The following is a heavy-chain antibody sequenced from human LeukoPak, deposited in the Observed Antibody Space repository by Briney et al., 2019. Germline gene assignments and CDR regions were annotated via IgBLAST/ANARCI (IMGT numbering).Heavy chain of an antibody. D-gene: IGHD3-16*01. CDR1: GYSFTSYW. V-gene: IGHV5-51*01. CDR2: IYPVDSDT. Sequence: GESLKISCKGSGYSFTSYWIGWVRQMPGKGLEWMGIIYPVDSDTRYSPSFQGQVTISADKSISTAYLQWSSLKASDTAMYYCARPGQLGEYTPYYFDYWGQGTLVTVSS. CDR3: ARPGQLGEYTPYYFDY. J-gene: IGHJ4*02.